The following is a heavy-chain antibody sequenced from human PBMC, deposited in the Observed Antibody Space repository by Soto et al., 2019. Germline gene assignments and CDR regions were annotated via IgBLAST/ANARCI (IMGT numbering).Heavy chain of an antibody. CDR1: GFTFSSYG. D-gene: IGHD6-19*01. CDR2: ISYDGSNK. Sequence: PGGSLRLSCAASGFTFSSYGMHWVRQAPGKGLEWVAVISYDGSNKYYADSVKGRFTISRDNSKNTLYLQMNSLRAEDTAVYYCAKGPIAVAGNWYFDLWGRGTLVTVSS. V-gene: IGHV3-30*18. J-gene: IGHJ2*01. CDR3: AKGPIAVAGNWYFDL.